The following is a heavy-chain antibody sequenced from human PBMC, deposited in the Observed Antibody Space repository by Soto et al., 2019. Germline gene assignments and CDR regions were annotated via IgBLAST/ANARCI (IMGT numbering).Heavy chain of an antibody. CDR3: ARARYCSGGSCYSGYYGMDV. Sequence: QVQLVQSGAEVKKPGSSVKVSCKASGGTFSSYAISWVRQAPGQGLEWMGGIIPIFGTANYAQKFQGRVTITADKSTSTDYMELSSLRSEDTAVYYCARARYCSGGSCYSGYYGMDVWGQGTTVTVSS. CDR1: GGTFSSYA. D-gene: IGHD2-15*01. J-gene: IGHJ6*02. V-gene: IGHV1-69*06. CDR2: IIPIFGTA.